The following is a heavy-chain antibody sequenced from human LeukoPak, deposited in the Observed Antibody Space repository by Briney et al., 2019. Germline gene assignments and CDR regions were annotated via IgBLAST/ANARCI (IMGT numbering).Heavy chain of an antibody. V-gene: IGHV1-24*01. Sequence: GASVKVSCKVSGYTLTELSMHWVRQAPGKGLEWMGGFDPEDGETIYAQKFQGRVTTTEDTSTDTAYMELSSLRSEDTAVYYCATLTLYYDILTGYRNYYYYGMDVWGQGTTVTVSS. D-gene: IGHD3-9*01. CDR3: ATLTLYYDILTGYRNYYYYGMDV. CDR1: GYTLTELS. J-gene: IGHJ6*02. CDR2: FDPEDGET.